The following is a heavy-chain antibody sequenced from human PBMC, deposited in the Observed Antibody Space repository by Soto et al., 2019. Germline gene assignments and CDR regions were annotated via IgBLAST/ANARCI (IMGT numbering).Heavy chain of an antibody. CDR3: ARGREGAYSGGWDGVYFDY. CDR2: IKQDGSEK. J-gene: IGHJ4*02. CDR1: GFTFSSYW. D-gene: IGHD6-19*01. Sequence: PGGSLRLSCAASGFTFSSYWMSWVRQAPGKGLEWVANIKQDGSEKYYVDSVKGRFTISRDNAKNSLYLQMNSLRAEDTAVYYCARGREGAYSGGWDGVYFDYWGQGTLVTVSS. V-gene: IGHV3-7*01.